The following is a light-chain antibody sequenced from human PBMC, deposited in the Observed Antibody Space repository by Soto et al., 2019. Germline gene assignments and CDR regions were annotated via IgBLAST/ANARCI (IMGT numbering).Light chain of an antibody. CDR1: QSLLYTDGNTY. V-gene: IGKV2-30*01. CDR3: LQGSYWPRT. Sequence: VMTQSPLSLPVTLGQPASISCRSSQSLLYTDGNTYLSWFQQRPGQSPRRLIYEVSNRDSGVPDRFSGSGSGTDFTLKISRVEAEEVGVYYCLQGSYWPRTFGQGNKVEIK. CDR2: EVS. J-gene: IGKJ1*01.